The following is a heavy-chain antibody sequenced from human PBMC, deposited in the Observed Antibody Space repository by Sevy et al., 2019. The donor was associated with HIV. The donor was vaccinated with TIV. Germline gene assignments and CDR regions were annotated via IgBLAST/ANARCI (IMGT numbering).Heavy chain of an antibody. CDR1: GFTFSSYE. CDR3: ARDLPPSATTVAHFDC. J-gene: IGHJ4*02. V-gene: IGHV3-48*03. D-gene: IGHD4-17*01. CDR2: ISNSGTTK. Sequence: GGSLRLSCAASGFTFSSYEMNWVRQAPGKGLEWVSYISNSGTTKYYSYSVKGRFTISRDNARNSLYLQMHSLRAEDTAVYYCARDLPPSATTVAHFDCWGQGTLVTVSS.